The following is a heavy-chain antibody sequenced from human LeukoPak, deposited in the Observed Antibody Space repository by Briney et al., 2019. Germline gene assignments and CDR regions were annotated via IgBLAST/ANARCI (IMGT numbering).Heavy chain of an antibody. J-gene: IGHJ4*02. CDR2: INKDGSEE. D-gene: IGHD1-1*01. CDR3: AKAGTH. CDR1: GFTFSDFY. Sequence: PGGSLRLSCAASGFTFSDFYMSWVRQAPGKGLEWVANINKDGSEEKYVDSAKGRFTISRDNAKNSLYLQMSSLRAEDTAVYYCAKAGTHWGQGTLVTVSS. V-gene: IGHV3-7*03.